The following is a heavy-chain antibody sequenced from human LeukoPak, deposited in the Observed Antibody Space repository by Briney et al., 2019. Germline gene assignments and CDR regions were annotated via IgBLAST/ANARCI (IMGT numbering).Heavy chain of an antibody. J-gene: IGHJ4*02. Sequence: SETLSLTCTVSGGSISSYYWCWIRQPPGKGLEWIGYIYYSGSTNYNPSLKSRVTISVDTSKNQFSLKLSSVTATDTAVYYCARDRLRGAYFDYWGQGTLVTVSS. CDR2: IYYSGST. V-gene: IGHV4-59*01. CDR3: ARDRLRGAYFDY. CDR1: GGSISSYY. D-gene: IGHD3-10*01.